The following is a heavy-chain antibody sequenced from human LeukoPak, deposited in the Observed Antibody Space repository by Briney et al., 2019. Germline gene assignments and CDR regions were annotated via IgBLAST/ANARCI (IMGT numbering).Heavy chain of an antibody. Sequence: PGGTLRLSCAASGFTFSSYGMSWVRQAPGKGLEWVSAISGSGGSTYYADSVKGRFTISRDNSKNTLYLQMNSLRAEDTAVYYCAKGRDYYSSGSFDYWGQGTLVTVSS. CDR1: GFTFSSYG. CDR2: ISGSGGST. V-gene: IGHV3-23*01. J-gene: IGHJ4*02. D-gene: IGHD3-10*01. CDR3: AKGRDYYSSGSFDY.